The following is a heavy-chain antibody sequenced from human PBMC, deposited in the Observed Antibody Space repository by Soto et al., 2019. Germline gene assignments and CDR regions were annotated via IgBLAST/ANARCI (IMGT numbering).Heavy chain of an antibody. Sequence: ASVKVSCKASGYTFTSYAMHWVRQAPGQRLEWMGWINAGNGNTKYSQKFQGRVTITRDTSASTVYMELSSLRSEDTAVYYCAREPRYCSGGSCARGAFDIWGQGTMVTVSS. CDR1: GYTFTSYA. CDR3: AREPRYCSGGSCARGAFDI. V-gene: IGHV1-3*01. CDR2: INAGNGNT. D-gene: IGHD2-15*01. J-gene: IGHJ3*02.